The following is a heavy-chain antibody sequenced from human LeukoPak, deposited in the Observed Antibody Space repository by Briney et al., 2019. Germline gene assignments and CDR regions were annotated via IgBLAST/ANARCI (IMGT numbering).Heavy chain of an antibody. CDR1: GFTFSTYA. CDR2: ISGRSSTI. J-gene: IGHJ4*02. CDR3: ARDRIKSGSYYFDY. D-gene: IGHD1-26*01. Sequence: PGGCLRLSCAVSGFTFSTYAMSWVRQAPGKGLEWVSYISGRSSTIYYADSVKGRFTISRDNAKNLMYLQMNSLRAEDTAVHYCARDRIKSGSYYFDYWGQGTLVTVSS. V-gene: IGHV3-48*01.